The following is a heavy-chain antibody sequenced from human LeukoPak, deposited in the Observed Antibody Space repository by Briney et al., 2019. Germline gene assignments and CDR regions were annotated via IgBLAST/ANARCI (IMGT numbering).Heavy chain of an antibody. CDR1: GGSISSNSYS. CDR3: ARGTTTLEG. D-gene: IGHD2/OR15-2a*01. V-gene: IGHV4-30-2*01. J-gene: IGHJ4*02. Sequence: SETLSLTCAVSGGSISSNSYSWNWIRQQPGKGLEWVGYIFHTGSANYNPSLKGRVTMLVDRSKNQFSLRLTSVTAADTAVYYCARGTTTLEGWGQGTLVTVSS. CDR2: IFHTGSA.